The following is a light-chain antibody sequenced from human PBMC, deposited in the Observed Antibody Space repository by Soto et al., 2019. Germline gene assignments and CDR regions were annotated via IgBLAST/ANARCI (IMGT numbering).Light chain of an antibody. CDR1: SSDVGAYNF. CDR2: EVT. CDR3: SSYTTSTPYV. J-gene: IGLJ1*01. Sequence: QSVLTQPASVSGSPGQSITISCTGTSSDVGAYNFVSWYQHQPGRAPKLIIYEVTIRPSGVSNRFSGSKSGNTASLTISGLQAEDEADYYCSSYTTSTPYVFGSGTKVTVL. V-gene: IGLV2-14*01.